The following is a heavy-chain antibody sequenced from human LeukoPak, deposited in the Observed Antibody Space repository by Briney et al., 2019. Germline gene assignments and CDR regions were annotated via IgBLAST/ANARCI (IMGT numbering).Heavy chain of an antibody. CDR1: GFPFSNYA. Sequence: GGSLRLSCSASGFPFSNYAMFWVRPAPGKGLEYISAISSNGRSTYYADSVEGRFTISRDNSKNTLDLQMSSLRPEDTSTYYCVRRAGSYYFDYWGQGSLVTVSS. CDR2: ISSNGRST. D-gene: IGHD1-26*01. V-gene: IGHV3-64D*06. CDR3: VRRAGSYYFDY. J-gene: IGHJ4*02.